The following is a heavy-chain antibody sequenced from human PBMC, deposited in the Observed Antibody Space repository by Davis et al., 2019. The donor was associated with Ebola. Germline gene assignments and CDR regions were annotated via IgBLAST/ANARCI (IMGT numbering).Heavy chain of an antibody. Sequence: GESLKISCVASEFTLRSYWFHWVRQAPGKGLEWVSRIDTDGSTTNYAASVRGRFTISRDNAKNTLFLQMNSLRADDTAVYYCARDVGGRAGYWGQGTLVTVSS. J-gene: IGHJ4*02. CDR1: EFTLRSYW. CDR3: ARDVGGRAGY. V-gene: IGHV3-74*01. CDR2: IDTDGSTT.